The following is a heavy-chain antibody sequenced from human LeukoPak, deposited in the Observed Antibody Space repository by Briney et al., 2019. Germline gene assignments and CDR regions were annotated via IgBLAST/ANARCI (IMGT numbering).Heavy chain of an antibody. J-gene: IGHJ5*02. Sequence: SVKVSCKASGGTFSSYAISWVRQAPGQGLEWMGGIIPIFGTANYAQKSQGRVTITADESTSTAYMELSSLRSEDTAVYYCARVTMVRGVIIHWFDPWGQGTLVTVSS. V-gene: IGHV1-69*13. CDR2: IIPIFGTA. D-gene: IGHD3-10*01. CDR1: GGTFSSYA. CDR3: ARVTMVRGVIIHWFDP.